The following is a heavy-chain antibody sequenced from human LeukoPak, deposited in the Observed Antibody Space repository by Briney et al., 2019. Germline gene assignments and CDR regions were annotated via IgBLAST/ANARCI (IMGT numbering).Heavy chain of an antibody. CDR1: GGTFSSYA. CDR3: AVAYYHDSSGYYSTYFDY. J-gene: IGHJ4*02. D-gene: IGHD3-22*01. V-gene: IGHV1-69*04. CDR2: IIPILGIA. Sequence: GASVKVSRKASGGTFSSYAIRWVRQAPGQGLEGMGRIIPILGIANYAQKFQGRVTFTADKSTSTAYMELSSLRSEDTAVYYCAVAYYHDSSGYYSTYFDYWGQGTLVTVSS.